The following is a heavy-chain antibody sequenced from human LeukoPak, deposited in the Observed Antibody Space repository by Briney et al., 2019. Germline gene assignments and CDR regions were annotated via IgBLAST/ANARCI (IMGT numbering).Heavy chain of an antibody. D-gene: IGHD3-3*01. CDR1: GYTFTGYY. CDR2: MNPNSGNT. V-gene: IGHV1-8*02. Sequence: ASVKVSCKASGYTFTGYYMHWVRQATGQGLEWMGWMNPNSGNTGYAQKFQGRVTMTRNTSISTAYMELSSLRSEDAAVYYCARGHRGYDFWSGFSGYYYYGMDVWGQGTTVTVSS. J-gene: IGHJ6*02. CDR3: ARGHRGYDFWSGFSGYYYYGMDV.